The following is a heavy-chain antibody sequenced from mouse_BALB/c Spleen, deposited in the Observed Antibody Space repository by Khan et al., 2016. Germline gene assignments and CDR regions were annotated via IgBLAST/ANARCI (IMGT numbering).Heavy chain of an antibody. CDR1: GYSITRDYA. V-gene: IGHV3-2*02. J-gene: IGHJ2*01. CDR2: ISYSDST. Sequence: EVQLQESGPGLVKPSQSLSLTCTVTGYSITRDYAWNWIRQFPGNKLEWMGYISYSDSTNYNPSLKRRLSITRDPSKNQFFLQLNSVTTEDTATYYCARGMITTFDYGGQGTTLTVSS. D-gene: IGHD2-4*01. CDR3: ARGMITTFDY.